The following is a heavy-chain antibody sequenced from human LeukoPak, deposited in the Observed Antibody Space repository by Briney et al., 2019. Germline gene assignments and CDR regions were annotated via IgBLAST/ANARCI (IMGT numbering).Heavy chain of an antibody. J-gene: IGHJ4*02. D-gene: IGHD2-2*01. Sequence: EASVKVSCKASGYTFTGYYMHWVRQAPGQGLQWMGWINPKSGGTNYAQKFQGRVTMTRDTSISTAYMELSRLRSDDTAVYYCARDLRYCSSTSCGYWGQGTLVTVSS. CDR2: INPKSGGT. CDR3: ARDLRYCSSTSCGY. CDR1: GYTFTGYY. V-gene: IGHV1-2*02.